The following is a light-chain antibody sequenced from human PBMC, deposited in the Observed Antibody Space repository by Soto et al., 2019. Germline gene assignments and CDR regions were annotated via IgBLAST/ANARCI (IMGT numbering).Light chain of an antibody. Sequence: DIQMTQSPSTLSASVGDRVTMTCRASQSISSWLAWYQQKPGKAPKLLIYKASSLESGVPSRFSGSGSGTEFTLTISSLQPDDFATYYCQQYNDYFLTFGPGTKVDIK. CDR1: QSISSW. CDR2: KAS. V-gene: IGKV1-5*03. J-gene: IGKJ3*01. CDR3: QQYNDYFLT.